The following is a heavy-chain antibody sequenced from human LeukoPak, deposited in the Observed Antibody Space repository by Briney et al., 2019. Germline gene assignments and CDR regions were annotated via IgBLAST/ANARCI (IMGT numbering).Heavy chain of an antibody. Sequence: SETPSLMCSVYGGSFSDYFWSWIRQPPGKGLEWIGEIDDGGNTNYNPSLMSRVIVAMEKSKKQFSLVMRSVTAADTAIYYCARFSKMTWGDWGDAFDVWGQGTTVIVSS. CDR2: IDDGGNT. D-gene: IGHD2-21*02. CDR3: ARFSKMTWGDWGDAFDV. V-gene: IGHV4-34*01. J-gene: IGHJ3*01. CDR1: GGSFSDYF.